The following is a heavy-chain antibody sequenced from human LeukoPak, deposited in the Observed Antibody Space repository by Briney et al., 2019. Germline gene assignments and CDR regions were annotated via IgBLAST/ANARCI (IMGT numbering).Heavy chain of an antibody. V-gene: IGHV3-30*04. D-gene: IGHD6-13*01. CDR3: ARDLGSSWYGIFDY. Sequence: GGSLRLSCAASGFTFSSYAMHWVRQAPGKGLEWVAVISYDGSNKYYADSVKGRFTISRDNSKNTLYLQMNSLRAEDTAVYYCARDLGSSWYGIFDYWGQGTLVTVSS. CDR2: ISYDGSNK. CDR1: GFTFSSYA. J-gene: IGHJ4*02.